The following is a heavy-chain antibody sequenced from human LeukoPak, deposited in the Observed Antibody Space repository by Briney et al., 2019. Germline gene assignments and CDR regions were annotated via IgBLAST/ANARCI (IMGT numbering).Heavy chain of an antibody. Sequence: GGSLRLSCAASGFTFSSYWMSWVRQAPGKGLEWVANINQDGSEKDYVDSVKGRFTISRDNAKNSLYLQMNSLRAEDTGVYYCARSGDGSRDYFDYWGQGTLVTVSS. J-gene: IGHJ4*02. D-gene: IGHD5-24*01. CDR3: ARSGDGSRDYFDY. V-gene: IGHV3-7*01. CDR2: INQDGSEK. CDR1: GFTFSSYW.